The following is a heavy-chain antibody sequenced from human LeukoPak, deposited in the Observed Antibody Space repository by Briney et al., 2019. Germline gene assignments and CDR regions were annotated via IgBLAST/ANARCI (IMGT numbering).Heavy chain of an antibody. CDR1: GGSISSYD. CDR3: ARDVNREWLVPGNWFDP. J-gene: IGHJ5*02. CDR2: IYTRGST. V-gene: IGHV4-4*07. Sequence: SETLSLTCTVSGGSISSYDWSWIRQPAGKGLEWIGRIYTRGSTNYNPSLKSRVTMSVDTSKNQFSLKLSSVTAADTAVYYCARDVNREWLVPGNWFDPWGQGTLVTVSS. D-gene: IGHD6-19*01.